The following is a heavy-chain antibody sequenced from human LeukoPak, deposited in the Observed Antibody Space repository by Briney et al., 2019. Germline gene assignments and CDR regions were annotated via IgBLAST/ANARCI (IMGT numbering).Heavy chain of an antibody. CDR3: ARVPVAAADHMDV. J-gene: IGHJ6*03. CDR1: GFTFSSYG. Sequence: PGGSLRLSCAASGFTFSSYGMNWVRQAPGKGLEWVSYISSSSSTIYYADSVKGRFTISRDNAKNSLYLQMNSLRAEDTAVYYCARVPVAAADHMDVWGKGTTVTVSS. V-gene: IGHV3-48*01. CDR2: ISSSSSTI. D-gene: IGHD6-13*01.